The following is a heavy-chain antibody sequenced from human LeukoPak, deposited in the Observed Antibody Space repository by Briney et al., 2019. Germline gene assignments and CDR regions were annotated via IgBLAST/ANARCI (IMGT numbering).Heavy chain of an antibody. Sequence: GGSLRLSCAASGFTVSSNYMTWVRQAPGQGLEWVSVIYFGGTTYYADSVKCRFTIYRDNSKNTVYLQMNSLRVEDTAVYYGARGDGVYVYWGQGTLVTVSS. CDR2: IYFGGTT. J-gene: IGHJ4*02. CDR1: GFTVSSNY. D-gene: IGHD5/OR15-5a*01. CDR3: ARGDGVYVY. V-gene: IGHV3-53*01.